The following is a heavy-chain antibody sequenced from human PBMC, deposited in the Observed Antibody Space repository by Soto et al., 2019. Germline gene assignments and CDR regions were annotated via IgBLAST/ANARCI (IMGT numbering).Heavy chain of an antibody. D-gene: IGHD3-16*02. CDR2: ISGSGGGT. J-gene: IGHJ6*02. CDR3: AKVPRMITFGGVIKRGGMDV. CDR1: GFTFSSYA. Sequence: PGGSLRLSCAASGFTFSSYAMSWVRQAPGKGLEWVSAISGSGGGTFYADSVKGRFTISRDNSKNTLYLQMNSLRAEDTAVYYCAKVPRMITFGGVIKRGGMDVWGQGNTVTVSS. V-gene: IGHV3-23*01.